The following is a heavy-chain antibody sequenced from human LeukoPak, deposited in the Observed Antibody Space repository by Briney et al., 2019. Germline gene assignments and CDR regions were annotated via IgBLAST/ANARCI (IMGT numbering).Heavy chain of an antibody. J-gene: IGHJ4*02. V-gene: IGHV3-74*01. D-gene: IGHD4-17*01. Sequence: PGGSLRLSCAASRFTFSVHWMHWVRQAPGKGLEWVSRINPDESDKAYADSVKGRFTISRDNSKNTLYLQMNSLRAEDTAVYYCAKAYDYGAHTVNFDYWGQGTLVTVSS. CDR2: INPDESDK. CDR3: AKAYDYGAHTVNFDY. CDR1: RFTFSVHW.